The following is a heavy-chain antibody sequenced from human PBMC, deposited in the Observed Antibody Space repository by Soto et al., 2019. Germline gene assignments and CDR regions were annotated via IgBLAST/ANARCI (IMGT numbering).Heavy chain of an antibody. V-gene: IGHV3-23*01. Sequence: GGSLRLSCAASGFTFSSYAMSWVRQAPGKGLEWVSAISGSGGSTYYADSAKGRFTISRDNSKNTLYLQMNSLRAEDTAVYYCAKISAAAGSTYYYYYGMDVWGQGTTVTVSS. D-gene: IGHD6-13*01. J-gene: IGHJ6*02. CDR3: AKISAAAGSTYYYYYGMDV. CDR1: GFTFSSYA. CDR2: ISGSGGST.